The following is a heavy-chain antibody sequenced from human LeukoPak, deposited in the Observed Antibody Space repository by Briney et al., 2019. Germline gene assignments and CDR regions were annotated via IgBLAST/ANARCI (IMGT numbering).Heavy chain of an antibody. CDR3: ARGPHHKQWLGP. D-gene: IGHD6-19*01. J-gene: IGHJ4*02. CDR2: IYYSGST. CDR1: GGSISSYY. V-gene: IGHV4-59*01. Sequence: SETLSLTCTVSGGSISSYYWSWIRQPPGKGLEWIGNIYYSGSTNYNPSLKSRVTISVDTSKNQFSLKLSSVTAADTAVYYCARGPHHKQWLGPWGQGTLVTVSS.